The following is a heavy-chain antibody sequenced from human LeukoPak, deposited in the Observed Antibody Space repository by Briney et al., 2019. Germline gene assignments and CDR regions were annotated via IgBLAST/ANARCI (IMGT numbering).Heavy chain of an antibody. CDR1: EYTFTSYD. CDR3: ARRDGIAAADNYYYYMDV. D-gene: IGHD6-13*01. CDR2: MNPNSGNT. V-gene: IGHV1-8*01. Sequence: ASVKVSCKASEYTFTSYDINWVRQATGQGLEWMGWMNPNSGNTGYAQKFQGRVTMTRNTSISTAYMELSSLRSEDTAVYYCARRDGIAAADNYYYYMDVWGKGTTVTVSS. J-gene: IGHJ6*03.